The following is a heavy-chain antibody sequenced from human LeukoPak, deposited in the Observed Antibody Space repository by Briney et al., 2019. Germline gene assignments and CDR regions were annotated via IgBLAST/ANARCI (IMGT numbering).Heavy chain of an antibody. CDR2: IFYDAINK. V-gene: IGHV3-30-3*01. CDR1: GFTFSSYT. CDR3: AKDRVYDYVWGSYLDY. J-gene: IGHJ4*02. Sequence: GGSLRLSCAASGFTFSSYTMHWVRQAPGKGLEWVAVIFYDAINKYYADSVKGRFTISRDNSKNTLYLQMNSLRAEDTAVYYCAKDRVYDYVWGSYLDYWGQGTLVTVSS. D-gene: IGHD3-16*01.